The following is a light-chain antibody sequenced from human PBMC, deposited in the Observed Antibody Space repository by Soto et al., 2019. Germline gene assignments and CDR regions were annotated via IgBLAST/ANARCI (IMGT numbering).Light chain of an antibody. V-gene: IGKV3-15*01. J-gene: IGKJ1*01. CDR2: GAF. CDR1: QSVRSH. CDR3: QQYNKWART. Sequence: LVMTQAPVLLFVSPVERVIPSCRASQSVRSHLAWYQQKPGQAPRLLIFGAFSRATGIPARFSSSRSGTEFTLTISGLQSEDFAVYYCQQYNKWARTFGQGT.